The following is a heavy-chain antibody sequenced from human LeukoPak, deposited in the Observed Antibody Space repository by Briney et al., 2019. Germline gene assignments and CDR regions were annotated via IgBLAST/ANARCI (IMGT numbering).Heavy chain of an antibody. J-gene: IGHJ5*02. Sequence: SQTLSLTCAISGDSVSSNSAAWNWIRQSPSGGLEWLGRTYYRSKWYNDYAVSVKSRITINPDTSKNQFSLQLNSVTPEDTAVYYCARDKSPGQLRRNWFDPWGQGTLVTVSS. D-gene: IGHD2-2*01. CDR3: ARDKSPGQLRRNWFDP. V-gene: IGHV6-1*01. CDR1: GDSVSSNSAA. CDR2: TYYRSKWYN.